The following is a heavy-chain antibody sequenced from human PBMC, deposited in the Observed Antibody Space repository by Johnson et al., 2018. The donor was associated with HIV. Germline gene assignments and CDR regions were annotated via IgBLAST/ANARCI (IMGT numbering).Heavy chain of an antibody. J-gene: IGHJ3*02. CDR3: ARDYETI. Sequence: QVQLVESGGGLVQPGGSLRLSCAASGFTFSSYGMHWVRQAPGKGLEWVAFIRYDGTKKYYADSVKGRFTISRDNSKNTLYLQMSSLGAEDTAVYYCARDYETIWGQGTMVTVSS. CDR2: IRYDGTKK. V-gene: IGHV3-30*02. D-gene: IGHD3-16*01. CDR1: GFTFSSYG.